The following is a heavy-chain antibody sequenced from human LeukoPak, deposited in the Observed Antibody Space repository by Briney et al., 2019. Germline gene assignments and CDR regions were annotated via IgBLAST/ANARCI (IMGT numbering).Heavy chain of an antibody. CDR2: ISSSGSTI. Sequence: PGGSLRLSCAASGFTFVSYEMNWVRQPPAKALGWVSYISSSGSTIYYADSVKGRFAISRDNAKNSLYLQMNILRAEDTTVYYCARGGVYYDSSGLDYWGQGTLVTVSS. J-gene: IGHJ4*02. V-gene: IGHV3-48*03. D-gene: IGHD3-22*01. CDR1: GFTFVSYE. CDR3: ARGGVYYDSSGLDY.